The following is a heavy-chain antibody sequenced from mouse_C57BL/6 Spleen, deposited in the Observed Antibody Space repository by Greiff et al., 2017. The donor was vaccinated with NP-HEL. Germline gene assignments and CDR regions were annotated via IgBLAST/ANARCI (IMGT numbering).Heavy chain of an antibody. CDR2: IDPNSGGT. D-gene: IGHD2-4*01. Sequence: QVQLKQPGAELVKPGASVKLSCKASGYTFTSYWMHWVKQRPGRGLEWIGRIDPNSGGTKYNEKFKSKATLTVDKPSSTAYMQLSSLTSEDSAVYYCARGGYDYDEDYAMDYWGQGTSVTVSS. V-gene: IGHV1-72*01. CDR1: GYTFTSYW. CDR3: ARGGYDYDEDYAMDY. J-gene: IGHJ4*01.